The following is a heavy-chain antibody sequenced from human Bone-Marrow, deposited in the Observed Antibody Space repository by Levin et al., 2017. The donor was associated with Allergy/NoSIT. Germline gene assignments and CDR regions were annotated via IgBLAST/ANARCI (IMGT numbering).Heavy chain of an antibody. V-gene: IGHV3-21*01. CDR2: ISSTKTDI. CDR3: AATCSSTSGYGTDY. Sequence: PGGSLRLSCTASGFTFSSYAMNWVRQTPGKRLEWVSSISSTKTDIFYADSVKGRFTISRDNAKSALYLQMNNLRVEDTAVYYCAATCSSTSGYGTDYWGQGTLLTVSS. D-gene: IGHD2-2*01. CDR1: GFTFSSYA. J-gene: IGHJ4*02.